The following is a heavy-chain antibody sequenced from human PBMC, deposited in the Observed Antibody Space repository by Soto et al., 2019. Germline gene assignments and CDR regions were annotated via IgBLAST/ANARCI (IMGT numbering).Heavy chain of an antibody. CDR2: MNPNSGNT. D-gene: IGHD6-13*01. Sequence: ASVKVSCKASGYTFTSYDINWVRQATGQGLEWMGWMNPNSGNTGYAQKFQGRVTMTRNTSISTAYMELSSLRSEDTAVYYCARGFPGEAAAEYYYYYGMDVWGQGTTVTVSS. CDR1: GYTFTSYD. V-gene: IGHV1-8*01. J-gene: IGHJ6*02. CDR3: ARGFPGEAAAEYYYYYGMDV.